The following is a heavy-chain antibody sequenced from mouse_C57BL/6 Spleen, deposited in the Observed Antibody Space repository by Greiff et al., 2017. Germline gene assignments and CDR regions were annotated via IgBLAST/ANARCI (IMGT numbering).Heavy chain of an antibody. V-gene: IGHV5-16*01. CDR2: INYDGSST. CDR3: ARDRGWDYAMDY. CDR1: GFTFSDYY. Sequence: EVKLVESEGGLVQPGSSMKLSCTASGFTFSDYYMAWVRQVPEKGLEWVANINYDGSSTYYLDSLKSRFIISRDNAKNILYLQMSSLKSEDTATYYCARDRGWDYAMDYWGKGTSVTVSS. D-gene: IGHD1-1*02. J-gene: IGHJ4*01.